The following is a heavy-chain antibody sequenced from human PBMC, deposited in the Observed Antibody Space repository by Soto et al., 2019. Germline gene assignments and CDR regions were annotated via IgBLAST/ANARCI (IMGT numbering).Heavy chain of an antibody. CDR3: PRPASIGRGVIITGHLDN. CDR1: GFTFSSYW. Sequence: GGSLRLSCAASGFTFSSYWMSWVRQAPGKGLEWVANIKQDGSEQYYVESVKGRFTISRDNAKKSQYLQLNSLRAEDTAVYYCPRPASIGRGVIITGHLDNWGQGTLVTVSS. D-gene: IGHD3-10*01. V-gene: IGHV3-7*03. J-gene: IGHJ4*02. CDR2: IKQDGSEQ.